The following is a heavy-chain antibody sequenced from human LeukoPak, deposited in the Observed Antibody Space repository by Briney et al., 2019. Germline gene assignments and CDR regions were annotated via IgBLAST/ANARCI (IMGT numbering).Heavy chain of an antibody. CDR1: GGSFSGYY. D-gene: IGHD1-26*01. CDR3: ASGYSGSYYRYFDY. J-gene: IGHJ4*02. Sequence: SETLSLTCAVYGGSFSGYYWSWIRQPPGKGLEWIGEINHSGSTNYNPSLKSRVTISVDTSKNQFSLKLSSVTAADTAVYYCASGYSGSYYRYFDYWGQGTLVTVSS. CDR2: INHSGST. V-gene: IGHV4-34*01.